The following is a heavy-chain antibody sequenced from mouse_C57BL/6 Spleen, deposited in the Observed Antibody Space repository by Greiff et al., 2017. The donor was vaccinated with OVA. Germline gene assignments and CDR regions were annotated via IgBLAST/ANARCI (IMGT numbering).Heavy chain of an antibody. V-gene: IGHV5-12*01. J-gene: IGHJ3*01. Sequence: LLQSGAGLVQPGASLKLSCAASGFTFSDSCMYWVRQTPEKRLAWVAYISNGGGSTYYPDTVKGRFTISRDNSKNTLYLQMSRLKSEDHAMYYGANRNWDANRSACWGQRTPVTVSA. CDR1: GFTFSDSC. CDR2: ISNGGGST. CDR3: ANRNWDANRSAC. D-gene: IGHD4-1*01.